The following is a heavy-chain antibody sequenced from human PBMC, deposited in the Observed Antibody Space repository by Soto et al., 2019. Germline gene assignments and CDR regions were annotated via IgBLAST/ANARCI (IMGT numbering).Heavy chain of an antibody. Sequence: QVQLVESGGGVVQPGRSPRLSCAASGFTFSNFGMHWVRQAPGKGLEWVAAISSDGGDKYYSHSVKDRFTISRDNSMNTLFLQMNSLRVDDTAVYYCVKGSEVARQELDHWGQGILVTVSS. D-gene: IGHD2-15*01. V-gene: IGHV3-30*18. CDR2: ISSDGGDK. CDR3: VKGSEVARQELDH. CDR1: GFTFSNFG. J-gene: IGHJ4*02.